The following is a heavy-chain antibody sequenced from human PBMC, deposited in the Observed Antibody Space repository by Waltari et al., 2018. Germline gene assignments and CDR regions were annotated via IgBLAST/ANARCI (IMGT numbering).Heavy chain of an antibody. CDR1: GGSISSGSYY. Sequence: QVQLQESGPGLVKPSQTLSITCTVSGGSISSGSYYWSWIRQHAGTGLEWIGYIYTSGSTNYNPSLKSRVTISVDTSKNQFSLKLSSVTAADTAVYYCASGTSHYDILTGYYSGAFDIWGQGTMVTVSS. CDR2: IYTSGST. D-gene: IGHD3-9*01. J-gene: IGHJ3*02. V-gene: IGHV4-61*09. CDR3: ASGTSHYDILTGYYSGAFDI.